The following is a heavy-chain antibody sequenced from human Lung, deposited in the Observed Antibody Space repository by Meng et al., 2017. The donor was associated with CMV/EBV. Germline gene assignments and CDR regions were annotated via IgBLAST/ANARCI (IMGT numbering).Heavy chain of an antibody. D-gene: IGHD2-2*01. J-gene: IGHJ6*02. CDR1: GGSFSGYS. Sequence: SDTLSLTCAVYGGSFSGYSWSWIRQPPGKGLEWIGEINHSGSTNYNPSLKSRVTISVDTSKNQFSLKLSSVTAADTAVYYCARRGDHIVVVPAAISTRKQGYGMDVWGQGTTVTVSS. CDR3: ARRGDHIVVVPAAISTRKQGYGMDV. V-gene: IGHV4-34*01. CDR2: INHSGST.